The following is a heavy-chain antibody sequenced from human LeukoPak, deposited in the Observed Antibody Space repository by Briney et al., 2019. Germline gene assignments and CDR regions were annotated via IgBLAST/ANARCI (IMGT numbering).Heavy chain of an antibody. D-gene: IGHD1-1*01. CDR3: ASLDDGADY. Sequence: PSETLSLTCAVYGGSFSGYYWSWIRQPPGKGLEWIGEIYHSGSTNYNPSLKSRVTISVDKSKNQFSLKLSSVTAADTAVYYCASLDDGADYWGQGTLVTVSS. CDR2: IYHSGST. V-gene: IGHV4-34*01. CDR1: GGSFSGYY. J-gene: IGHJ4*02.